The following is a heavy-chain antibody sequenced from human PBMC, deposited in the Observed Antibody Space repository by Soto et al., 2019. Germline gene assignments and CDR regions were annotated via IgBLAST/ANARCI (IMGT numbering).Heavy chain of an antibody. CDR2: ISYDGSNK. D-gene: IGHD1-26*01. CDR3: AKDGLGGGATLHSEWPDY. CDR1: GFTFSSYG. J-gene: IGHJ4*02. Sequence: QVQLVESGGGVVQPGRSLRLSCAASGFTFSSYGMHWVRQAPGKGLEWVAVISYDGSNKYYADSVKGRFTISRDNSKNTLYLQMNSLRAEDTAVYYCAKDGLGGGATLHSEWPDYWGQGTLVTVSS. V-gene: IGHV3-30*18.